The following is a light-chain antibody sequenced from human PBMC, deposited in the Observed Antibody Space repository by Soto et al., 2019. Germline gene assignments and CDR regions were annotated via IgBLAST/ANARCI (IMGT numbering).Light chain of an antibody. J-gene: IGKJ1*01. CDR2: KAS. V-gene: IGKV1-5*03. CDR1: QSVSRW. CDR3: QQYNDNWT. Sequence: DIQMTQSPPTLSASVGDRVTITCRASQSVSRWLAWYQQKPGKAPKLLVYKASTLESGVPSRFSGSGSGTEFTLAISSLQPDDSATYYCQQYNDNWTFGQGTKVDIK.